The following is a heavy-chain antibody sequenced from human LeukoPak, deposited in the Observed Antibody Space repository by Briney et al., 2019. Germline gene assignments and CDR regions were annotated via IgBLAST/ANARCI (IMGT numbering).Heavy chain of an antibody. CDR2: ISAYNGNT. CDR1: GYTFTSYG. CDR3: ARDSVQYYYGSGSYDAFDI. J-gene: IGHJ3*02. V-gene: IGHV1-18*01. Sequence: ASVKVSCKASGYTFTSYGISWVRQAPGQGLEWMGWISAYNGNTNYAQKLQGRVTVTTDTSTGTAYMELRSLRSDDTAVYYCARDSVQYYYGSGSYDAFDIWGQGTMVTVSS. D-gene: IGHD3-10*01.